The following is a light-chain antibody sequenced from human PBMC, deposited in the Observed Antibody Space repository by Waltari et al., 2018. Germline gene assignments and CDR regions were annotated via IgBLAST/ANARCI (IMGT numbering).Light chain of an antibody. CDR3: LSADGTRYI. Sequence: QAGLTQPPSVSKDLGQTATLTCTGNINNVGTHGVGWLQQGRGHPPKLLSYRNNNRPSGISERFSASRSGNIGSLTITGLQPDDEADYYCLSADGTRYIFGSGT. V-gene: IGLV10-54*04. CDR1: INNVGTHG. J-gene: IGLJ1*01. CDR2: RNN.